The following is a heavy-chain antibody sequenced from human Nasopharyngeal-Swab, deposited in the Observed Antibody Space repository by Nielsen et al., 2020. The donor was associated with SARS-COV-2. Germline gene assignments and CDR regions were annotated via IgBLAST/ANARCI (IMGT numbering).Heavy chain of an antibody. V-gene: IGHV5-51*01. CDR3: ARLQGEGSYSNDAFDV. D-gene: IGHD3-10*01. Sequence: GESLKISCTGSGFTFSTYWIGWVRQMPGKGLEWMGIIYPGDSDTRYSPSVQGQVTISADKSISTAYLQWSSLKASDTAMYYCARLQGEGSYSNDAFDVWGQGTMVTVSS. CDR1: GFTFSTYW. J-gene: IGHJ3*01. CDR2: IYPGDSDT.